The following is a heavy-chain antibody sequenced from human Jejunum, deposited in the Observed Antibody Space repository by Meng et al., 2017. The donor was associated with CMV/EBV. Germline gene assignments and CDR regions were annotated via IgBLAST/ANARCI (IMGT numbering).Heavy chain of an antibody. V-gene: IGHV3-11*04. J-gene: IGHJ2*01. CDR3: AGIPKGGHWYFDL. D-gene: IGHD2-15*01. CDR1: GFTFSDYY. CDR2: TSSSGSSI. Sequence: SGFTFSDYYMTWIRQAPGKGLEWISYTSSSGSSIYYADSVKGRFTISRDNAKNSVFLQMNSLTAEDTAVYHCAGIPKGGHWYFDLWGRGTLVTVSS.